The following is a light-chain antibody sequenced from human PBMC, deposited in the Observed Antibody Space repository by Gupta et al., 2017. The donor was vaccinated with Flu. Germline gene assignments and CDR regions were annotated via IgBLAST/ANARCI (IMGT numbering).Light chain of an antibody. Sequence: EIVLTQSPGTLSLSPGERATLSCRASQSVSSSYLAWYQQKPGQAPSLLIYGASSRATGIPDMFSCSGSGTDFSLTISRLEPEDFAVYYCQQYGSSPREFTFGPGTKVDIK. CDR3: QQYGSSPREFT. J-gene: IGKJ3*01. CDR2: GAS. V-gene: IGKV3-20*01. CDR1: QSVSSSY.